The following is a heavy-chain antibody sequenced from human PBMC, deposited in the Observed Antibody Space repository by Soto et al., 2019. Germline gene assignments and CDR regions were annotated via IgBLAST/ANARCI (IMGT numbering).Heavy chain of an antibody. CDR3: ARDKITGPFDY. CDR1: GGSFSGYY. J-gene: IGHJ4*02. V-gene: IGHV4-34*01. Sequence: QVQLQQWGAGLLKPSETLSLTSAVYGGSFSGYYWTWIRQPPGTGLEWIGEINHSGSTNYNPSLTSRSTISVDTSKRQFCLQLPSVPAAYTAVYYCARDKITGPFDYSGQGTLVTVSS. CDR2: INHSGST. D-gene: IGHD2-8*02.